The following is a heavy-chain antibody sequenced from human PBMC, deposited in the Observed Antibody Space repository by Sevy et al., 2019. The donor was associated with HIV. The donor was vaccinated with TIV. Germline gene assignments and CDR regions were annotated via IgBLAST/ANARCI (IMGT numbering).Heavy chain of an antibody. CDR2: ISAYNGNT. CDR3: ARSYGSGNYYGY. J-gene: IGHJ4*02. V-gene: IGHV1-18*01. CDR1: GYTFISYA. Sequence: ASVKVSCKASGYTFISYAINWVRQAPGQGLEWMGWISAYNGNTNYAQKLQGRVTMTTDTSSGTAYMELRSLGSDDTAVYYCARSYGSGNYYGYWGQGTLVTVSS. D-gene: IGHD3-10*01.